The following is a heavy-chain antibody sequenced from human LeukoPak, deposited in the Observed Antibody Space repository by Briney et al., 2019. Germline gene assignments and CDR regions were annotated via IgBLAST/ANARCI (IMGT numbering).Heavy chain of an antibody. CDR3: ARGGLTITMFGVDFIRNFDR. Sequence: GGSLRLSCAASGFNFSSYSMNWVRQAPGKGLEWVSSITSSGFIYYADSLKGRFTISRDSAENSLYLQMNSLTAEDTAVYYCARGGLTITMFGVDFIRNFDRWGQGTLVTVSS. V-gene: IGHV3-21*01. CDR1: GFNFSSYS. D-gene: IGHD3-3*01. CDR2: ITSSGFI. J-gene: IGHJ4*02.